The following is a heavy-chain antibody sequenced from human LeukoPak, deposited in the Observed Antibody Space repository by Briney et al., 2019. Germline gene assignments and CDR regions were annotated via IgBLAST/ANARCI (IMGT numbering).Heavy chain of an antibody. Sequence: PGGSLRLSCAASGFTFNDYGMSWVRQAPGKGLEWVSGINWNGGSTGYADSVKGRFTISRDNAKNSLYLQMNSLSHEDTAIYYCAKGAAGLDDWGQGTLVTVSS. D-gene: IGHD6-13*01. J-gene: IGHJ4*02. CDR2: INWNGGST. CDR3: AKGAAGLDD. CDR1: GFTFNDYG. V-gene: IGHV3-20*04.